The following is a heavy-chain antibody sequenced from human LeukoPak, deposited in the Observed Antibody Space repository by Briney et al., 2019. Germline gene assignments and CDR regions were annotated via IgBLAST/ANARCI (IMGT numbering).Heavy chain of an antibody. Sequence: GASAKVSCKASGYTFTGYYMHWVRQAPGQGLEWMGWINPNSGGTNYAQKFQGRVTMTRDTSISTAYMELSRLRSDDTAVYYCARAHYYDSSGYYYVLDAFFDYWGQGTLVTVSS. CDR1: GYTFTGYY. J-gene: IGHJ4*02. CDR2: INPNSGGT. CDR3: ARAHYYDSSGYYYVLDAFFDY. D-gene: IGHD3-22*01. V-gene: IGHV1-2*02.